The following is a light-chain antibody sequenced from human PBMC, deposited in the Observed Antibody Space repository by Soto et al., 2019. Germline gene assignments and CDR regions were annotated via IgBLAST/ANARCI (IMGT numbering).Light chain of an antibody. J-gene: IGLJ2*01. CDR2: EVN. V-gene: IGLV2-8*01. Sequence: QSVLTQPPSASGSPGQSVTISCTGTSSDIGGYNFVSWYQQHPGKAPKLMIDEVNKRPSGVPDRFSGSKSGNTASLTVSGLQAEDEADYYCSSYADTNNLVFGGGTKLTAL. CDR3: SSYADTNNLV. CDR1: SSDIGGYNF.